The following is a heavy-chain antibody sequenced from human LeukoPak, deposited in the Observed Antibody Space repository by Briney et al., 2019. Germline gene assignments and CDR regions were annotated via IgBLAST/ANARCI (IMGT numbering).Heavy chain of an antibody. CDR3: ARGGPFQWELLVY. CDR2: ISSNGGST. D-gene: IGHD1-26*01. CDR1: GFTFSSYA. J-gene: IGHJ4*02. V-gene: IGHV3-64*01. Sequence: GGSLRLSCAASGFTFSSYAMHWVRQAPGKGLEYVSVISSNGGSTYYANSMKGRFTISRDNSKNTLYLQMGSLRAEDMAVYYCARGGPFQWELLVYWGQGTLVTVSS.